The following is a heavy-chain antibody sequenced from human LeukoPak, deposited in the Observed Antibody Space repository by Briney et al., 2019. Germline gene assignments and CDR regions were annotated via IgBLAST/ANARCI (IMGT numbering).Heavy chain of an antibody. J-gene: IGHJ4*02. CDR2: IKSKSDGGTT. CDR3: STSKEGYCSSPSCHTDY. Sequence: PGGSLRLSCAASGFTFSSARMSWVRQAPGKGLEWVGHIKSKSDGGTTDYAARVKGRFNISRDDSKNTLYLKMNRLKPEDTAVYYCSTSKEGYCSSPSCHTDYWGQGPLVPVSS. V-gene: IGHV3-15*01. CDR1: GFTFSSAR. D-gene: IGHD2-2*02.